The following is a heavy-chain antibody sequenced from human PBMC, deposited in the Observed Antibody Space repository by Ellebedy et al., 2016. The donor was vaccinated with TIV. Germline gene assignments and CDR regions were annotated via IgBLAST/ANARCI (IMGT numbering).Heavy chain of an antibody. J-gene: IGHJ6*02. V-gene: IGHV3-66*01. Sequence: GGSLRLSXAASGFTVSSNYMSWVRQAPGKGLEWVSVIYSGGSTYYADSVKGRSTISRDNSKNTLYLQMNSLRAEDTAVYYCARDTNYYGMDVWGQGTTVTVSS. CDR2: IYSGGST. CDR3: ARDTNYYGMDV. CDR1: GFTVSSNY.